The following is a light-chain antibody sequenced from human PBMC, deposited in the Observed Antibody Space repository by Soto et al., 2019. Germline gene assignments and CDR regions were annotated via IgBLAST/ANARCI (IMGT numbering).Light chain of an antibody. J-gene: IGKJ1*01. CDR2: GAS. CDR3: QKYNKWSTRT. CDR1: QSVSSN. Sequence: EIVMTQSPATLSVSPGERTTLSCRASQSVSSNLAWYQQKPGQAPRLLIYGASTRATGIPARFSGSGSGTEFTLTISSLQSEDFAVYYCQKYNKWSTRTFGQGTKVDIK. V-gene: IGKV3-15*01.